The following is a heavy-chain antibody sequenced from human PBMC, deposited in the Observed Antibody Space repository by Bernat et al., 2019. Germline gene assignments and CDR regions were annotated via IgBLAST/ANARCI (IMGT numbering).Heavy chain of an antibody. CDR1: GFTFSSYA. CDR2: ISYDGSNK. V-gene: IGHV3-30-3*01. Sequence: QVQLVESGGGVVQPGRSLRLSCAASGFTFSSYAMHWVRQAPGKGLEWVAVISYDGSNKYYAGAVKGRFNNSRDNSKNTLYLQMNSLRAEDTAVYYCARDGPIVGVTAILWYFDLWGRGTLVTVSS. J-gene: IGHJ2*01. D-gene: IGHD2-21*02. CDR3: ARDGPIVGVTAILWYFDL.